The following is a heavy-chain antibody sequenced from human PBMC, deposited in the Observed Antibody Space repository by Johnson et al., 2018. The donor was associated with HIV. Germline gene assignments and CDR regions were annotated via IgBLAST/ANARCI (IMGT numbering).Heavy chain of an antibody. V-gene: IGHV3-30*02. CDR2: TQYDGSNI. D-gene: IGHD6-19*01. CDR1: GFTFSSYG. Sequence: VQLVESGGGVVQPGGSLRLSCAASGFTFSSYGMHWVRQAPGKGLEWVAFTQYDGSNIYYADSVKGRFTISRDNSKNTLYLQVNSLRAEETAVFYCVKDRGSGWPDAFDIWGQGTMVTVSS. CDR3: VKDRGSGWPDAFDI. J-gene: IGHJ3*02.